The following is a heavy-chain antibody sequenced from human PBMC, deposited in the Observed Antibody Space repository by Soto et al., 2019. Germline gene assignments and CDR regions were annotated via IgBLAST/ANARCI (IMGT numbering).Heavy chain of an antibody. V-gene: IGHV3-53*02. J-gene: IGHJ4*02. CDR1: GFTVSSNY. Sequence: EVQLVETGGGLIQPGGSLRLSCAASGFTVSSNYMSWVRQAPGKGLEWGSVIYSGGSTYYADSVKGRFTISRDNSKNTLYLQMNSLRAEDTAVYYCTGSSTWAYFDYWGQGTLVTVSS. D-gene: IGHD6-13*01. CDR3: TGSSTWAYFDY. CDR2: IYSGGST.